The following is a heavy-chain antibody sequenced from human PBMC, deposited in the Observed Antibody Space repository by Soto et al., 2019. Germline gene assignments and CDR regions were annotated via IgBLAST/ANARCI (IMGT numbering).Heavy chain of an antibody. J-gene: IGHJ4*02. V-gene: IGHV3-23*01. Sequence: ESGGGLVEPGGSRRLSCAASGFTFSSYTMSWVRQAPGKGLEWVSTISGSGSSTYSADSVKGRFIISRDNSKNTLYLQMNSLRVEDTAIYYCAKAWGIDYWGQGTLVTVSS. CDR3: AKAWGIDY. CDR1: GFTFSSYT. CDR2: ISGSGSST. D-gene: IGHD7-27*01.